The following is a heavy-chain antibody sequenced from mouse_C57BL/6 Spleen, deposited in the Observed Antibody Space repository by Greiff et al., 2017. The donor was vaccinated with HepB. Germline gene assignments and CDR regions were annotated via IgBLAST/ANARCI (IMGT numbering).Heavy chain of an antibody. D-gene: IGHD2-4*01. J-gene: IGHJ2*01. CDR1: GFTFTDYY. V-gene: IGHV7-3*01. Sequence: EVQVVESGGGLVQPGGSLSLSCAASGFTFTDYYMSWVRQPPGKALEWLGFIRNKANGYTTEYSASVKGRFTISRDNSQSILYLQMNALRAEDSATYYCARYIPFDFYYFDYWGQGTTLTVSS. CDR3: ARYIPFDFYYFDY. CDR2: IRNKANGYTT.